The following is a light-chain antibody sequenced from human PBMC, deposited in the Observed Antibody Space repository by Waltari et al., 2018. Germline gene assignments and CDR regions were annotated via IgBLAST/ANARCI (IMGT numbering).Light chain of an antibody. CDR3: QQYYSTPLT. CDR2: WAS. J-gene: IGKJ4*01. CDR1: QSVLYSSNNNKNY. V-gene: IGKV4-1*01. Sequence: DIVMTQSPNSLSVSLGERATINCKSSQSVLYSSNNNKNYLAWYQQKSGQPPKLLIYWASTREYGVADRFSGNGSGTDFTLTISSLQAADMAVYYCQQYYSTPLTFGGGTKVEIK.